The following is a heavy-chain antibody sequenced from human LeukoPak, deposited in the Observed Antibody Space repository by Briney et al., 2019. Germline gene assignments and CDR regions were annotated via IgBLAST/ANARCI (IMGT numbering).Heavy chain of an antibody. D-gene: IGHD6-6*01. CDR1: GFTFSSYA. CDR2: ISGSGGST. J-gene: IGHJ4*02. CDR3: AGDPASRRYFDY. Sequence: GGSLRLSCAASGFTFSSYAMSWVRQAPGKGLEWVSAISGSGGSTYYADSVKGRFTISRDNSKNTLYLQMNSLRAEDTAVYYCAGDPASRRYFDYWGQGTLVTVSS. V-gene: IGHV3-23*01.